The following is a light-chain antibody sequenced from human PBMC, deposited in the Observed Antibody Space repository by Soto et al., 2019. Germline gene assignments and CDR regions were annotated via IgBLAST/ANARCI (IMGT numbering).Light chain of an antibody. Sequence: QPVLTQPPSASGTPGQRVTISCSGSSSNIGSNTVNWYQQLPGTAPKLLIYSKNQRPSGVPDRFSGSKSGTSASLAISGLQSEDEADYYCVAWDDSLSGVVFGGGTKLTVL. CDR3: VAWDDSLSGVV. CDR2: SKN. V-gene: IGLV1-44*01. CDR1: SSNIGSNT. J-gene: IGLJ2*01.